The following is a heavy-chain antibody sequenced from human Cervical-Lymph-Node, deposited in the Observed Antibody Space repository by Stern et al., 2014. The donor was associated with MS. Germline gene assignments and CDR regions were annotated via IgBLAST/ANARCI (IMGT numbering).Heavy chain of an antibody. V-gene: IGHV4-59*01. D-gene: IGHD6-19*01. CDR2: IYYPGTT. J-gene: IGHJ4*02. CDR1: GDSMTSYY. CDR3: ARLSSGWYAY. Sequence: QLQLQESGPGLVKPSETLSLTCTVSGDSMTSYYWSWIRQPPGKGLEWIGFIYYPGTTDYTPSLKSRVTISVDTSKNQFSLRLTSVTAADTAVYYCARLSSGWYAYWGQGTLVTVSS.